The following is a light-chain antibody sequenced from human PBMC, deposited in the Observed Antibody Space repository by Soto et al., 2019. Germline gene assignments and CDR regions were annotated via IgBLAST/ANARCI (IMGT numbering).Light chain of an antibody. CDR2: EVS. Sequence: QSALTQPPSASGSPGQTVTISCIGTRRDVGGYDYVSWYHQNPGKAPKLIIYEVSKRPSGVPDRFSGSKSGNTASLTVSGLQAEDEADYYCTSYAGSNNFCVFGVGTKLTVL. CDR3: TSYAGSNNFCV. J-gene: IGLJ1*01. CDR1: RRDVGGYDY. V-gene: IGLV2-8*01.